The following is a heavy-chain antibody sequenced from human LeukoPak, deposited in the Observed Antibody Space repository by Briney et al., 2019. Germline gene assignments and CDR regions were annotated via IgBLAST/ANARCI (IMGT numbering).Heavy chain of an antibody. D-gene: IGHD6-13*01. CDR3: ARGGSSWYSRGYFDY. J-gene: IGHJ4*02. CDR2: INPSGGST. V-gene: IGHV1-46*01. CDR1: GYTFTSYY. Sequence: ASVKVSCKASGYTFTSYYMHWVRQAPGQGLEWMGIINPSGGSTSYAQEFQGRVTMTRDTSTSTVYMELSSLRSEDTAVYYCARGGSSWYSRGYFDYWGQGTLVTVSS.